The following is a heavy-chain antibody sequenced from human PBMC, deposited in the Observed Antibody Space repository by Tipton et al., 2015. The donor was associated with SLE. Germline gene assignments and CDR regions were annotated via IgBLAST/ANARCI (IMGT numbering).Heavy chain of an antibody. CDR3: ASILGNTNPSDF. CDR2: IRFDGNVK. J-gene: IGHJ4*02. CDR1: GFTFSYYN. V-gene: IGHV3-30*02. D-gene: IGHD2-8*01. Sequence: GSLRLSCTASGFTFSYYNMNWVRQAPGEGLEWVSFIRFDGNVKQYADSVRGRFTISRDNSKNTLSLQMDSLRPEDTSIYYCASILGNTNPSDFWGQGTLVTVSS.